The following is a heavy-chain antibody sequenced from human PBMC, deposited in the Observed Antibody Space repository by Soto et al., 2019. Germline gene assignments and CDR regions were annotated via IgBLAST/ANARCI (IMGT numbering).Heavy chain of an antibody. CDR2: IIGSGGST. CDR3: AKEIGNYGDPYFDY. CDR1: GFTFSRYS. V-gene: IGHV3-23*01. Sequence: EVQLLESGGVLVQPGGSLRLSCAASGFTFSRYSMSWVRQAPWKGLEWVSTIIGSGGSTYYADSVKGRFTISRDNSENTLYLQMNSLRAEDTAVYYCAKEIGNYGDPYFDYWGQGTLVTVSS. D-gene: IGHD4-17*01. J-gene: IGHJ4*02.